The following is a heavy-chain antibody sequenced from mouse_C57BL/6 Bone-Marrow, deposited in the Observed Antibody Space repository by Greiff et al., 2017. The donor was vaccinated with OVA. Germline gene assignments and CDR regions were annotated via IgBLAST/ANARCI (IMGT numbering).Heavy chain of an antibody. CDR1: GYTFTDYY. D-gene: IGHD2-4*01. CDR2: INPNNGGT. J-gene: IGHJ4*01. Sequence: VQLQQSGPELVKPGASVKISCKASGYTFTDYYMNWVKQSHGKSLEWIGDINPNNGGTSYNQKFKGKATLTVEKSSSTAYMELRSLTSEDSAVYYCASPYDYDVYYYAMDYWGQGTSVTVSS. V-gene: IGHV1-26*01. CDR3: ASPYDYDVYYYAMDY.